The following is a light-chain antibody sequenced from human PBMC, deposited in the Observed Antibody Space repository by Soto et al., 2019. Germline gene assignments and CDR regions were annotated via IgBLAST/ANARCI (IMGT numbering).Light chain of an antibody. Sequence: DLQMTQSPSSLSASVGDRVTITCQASQGIRNNLNWFQQKPGRAPNLLIYETSNLETGVPSRFSGSGSGTDFAFTISSLQPEDVATYYCQQYDDLPITFGQGTRLEIK. CDR2: ETS. CDR3: QQYDDLPIT. J-gene: IGKJ5*01. V-gene: IGKV1-33*01. CDR1: QGIRNN.